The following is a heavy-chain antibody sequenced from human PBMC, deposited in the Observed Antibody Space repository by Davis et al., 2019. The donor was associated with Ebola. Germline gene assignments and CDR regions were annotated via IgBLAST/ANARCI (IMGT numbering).Heavy chain of an antibody. CDR2: ISSSSSYI. CDR1: GFTLSSSS. D-gene: IGHD6-13*01. Sequence: GESLKISCAASGFTLSSSSLNWVRQAPGKGLEWVSSISSSSSYIYYADSVKGRFTISRDNAKNSLYLQMNSLRAEDTAVYYCARGSSWSFDYWGQGTLVTVSS. V-gene: IGHV3-21*01. J-gene: IGHJ4*02. CDR3: ARGSSWSFDY.